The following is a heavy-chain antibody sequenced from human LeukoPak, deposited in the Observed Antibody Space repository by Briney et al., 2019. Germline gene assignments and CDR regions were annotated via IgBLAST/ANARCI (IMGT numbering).Heavy chain of an antibody. CDR3: ARVPLDWAPFDY. V-gene: IGHV1-46*01. J-gene: IGHJ4*02. CDR2: INCGGGSP. Sequence: ASVKVSCKASGYTFTSYYLHWVRQTPGQGLEWMGIINCGGGSPTYSQNFQGRVTVTKDTSTSTVYMELSSLTLDDTAVYYCARVPLDWAPFDYWGQGTPVTVPS. D-gene: IGHD3/OR15-3a*01. CDR1: GYTFTSYY.